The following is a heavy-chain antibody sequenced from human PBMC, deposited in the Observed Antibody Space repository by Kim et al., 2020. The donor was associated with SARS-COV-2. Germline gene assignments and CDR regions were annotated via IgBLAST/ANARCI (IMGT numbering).Heavy chain of an antibody. CDR2: IYYSGST. CDR3: ARDIEYSSSPGAFDI. D-gene: IGHD6-6*01. CDR1: GGSISSGGYY. Sequence: SETLSLTCTVSGGSISSGGYYWSWIRQHPGKGLEWIGYIYYSGSTSYNPSLKSRVTISVDTSKNQFSLKLSSVTAADTAVYYCARDIEYSSSPGAFDIWGQGTMVTVSS. J-gene: IGHJ3*02. V-gene: IGHV4-31*03.